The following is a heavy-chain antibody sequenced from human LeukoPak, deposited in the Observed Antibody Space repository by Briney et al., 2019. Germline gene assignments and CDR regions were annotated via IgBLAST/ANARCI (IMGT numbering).Heavy chain of an antibody. V-gene: IGHV3-30*04. CDR1: GFTFSSYV. CDR2: ISYDGSNE. J-gene: IGHJ3*02. CDR3: ARVDYDYVWGSYRRDAFDI. D-gene: IGHD3-16*01. Sequence: GRSLRLSCAASGFTFSSYVTHWVRQAPGKGLEWVAIISYDGSNEYYADSVKGRFTISRDNAKNSLYLQMNSLRAEDTAVYYCARVDYDYVWGSYRRDAFDIWGQGTMVTVSS.